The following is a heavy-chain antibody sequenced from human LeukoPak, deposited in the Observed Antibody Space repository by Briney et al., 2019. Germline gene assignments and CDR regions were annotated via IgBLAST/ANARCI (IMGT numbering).Heavy chain of an antibody. V-gene: IGHV3-48*04. D-gene: IGHD4-17*01. J-gene: IGHJ4*02. Sequence: PGGSLRLSCAASGFTFSSYGMHWVRQAPGKGLEWISYISRSSSTIYYTDSVRGRFTISRDDAKNSVFLQMNSLRAEDTAIYYCATLHWARDTVSFDYWGQGSLVTVSS. CDR1: GFTFSSYG. CDR3: ATLHWARDTVSFDY. CDR2: ISRSSSTI.